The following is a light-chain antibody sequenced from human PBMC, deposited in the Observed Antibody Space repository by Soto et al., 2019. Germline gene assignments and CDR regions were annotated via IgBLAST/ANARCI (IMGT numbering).Light chain of an antibody. V-gene: IGKV3-20*01. J-gene: IGKJ4*01. CDR1: QSVSTNS. Sequence: EIVLTQSPDTLSLSPGERATLSCRASQSVSTNSLAWYQQKPGQAPRPLIYGASSRATGTPDRFSGSGSWKDSPLTISRLERDDFAVYCCQQSRSSVLTFSGGTKVEIK. CDR2: GAS. CDR3: QQSRSSVLT.